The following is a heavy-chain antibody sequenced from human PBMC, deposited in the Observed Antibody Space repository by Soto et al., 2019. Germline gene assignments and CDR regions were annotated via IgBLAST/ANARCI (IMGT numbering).Heavy chain of an antibody. V-gene: IGHV1-46*01. CDR3: ARALITMVRGVIIMPFDY. Sequence: GASVKVSCKASGYTFTSYYMHWVRQAPGQGLEWMGIINPSGGSTSYAQKFQGRVTMTRDTSTSTVYMELSSLRSEDTAVYYCARALITMVRGVIIMPFDYWGQGTLVTVSS. CDR1: GYTFTSYY. J-gene: IGHJ4*02. D-gene: IGHD3-10*01. CDR2: INPSGGST.